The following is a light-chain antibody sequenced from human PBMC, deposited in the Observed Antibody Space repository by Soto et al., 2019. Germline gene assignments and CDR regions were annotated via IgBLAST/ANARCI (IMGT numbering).Light chain of an antibody. Sequence: EVVMTQSPATLSVSPGEGVTLSCRASQGIGDTLAWYQQKPGQAPRLLIYGASSRATGIPDRFSGSGSGTDFTLTISRLEPEDFAVYYCQQSGSPSGWTFGRGTKVDI. CDR1: QGIGDT. CDR3: QQSGSPSGWT. CDR2: GAS. V-gene: IGKV3-20*01. J-gene: IGKJ1*01.